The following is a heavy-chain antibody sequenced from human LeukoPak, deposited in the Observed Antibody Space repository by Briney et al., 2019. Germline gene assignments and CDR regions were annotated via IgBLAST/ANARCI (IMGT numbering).Heavy chain of an antibody. CDR3: ARRYCSSTSCPVDY. J-gene: IGHJ4*02. D-gene: IGHD2-2*01. V-gene: IGHV3-74*01. Sequence: GGSLRLSCTASGFTFSYYWMHWVRQAPGKGLVWVSRLRADGSDTTYADSVKGRFTISRDNSKNTLHLQMNSLRAEDTAVYYCARRYCSSTSCPVDYWGQGTLVTVSS. CDR1: GFTFSYYW. CDR2: LRADGSDT.